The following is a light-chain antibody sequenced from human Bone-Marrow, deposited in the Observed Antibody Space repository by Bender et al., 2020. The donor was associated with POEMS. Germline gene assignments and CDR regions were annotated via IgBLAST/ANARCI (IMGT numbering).Light chain of an antibody. V-gene: IGLV1-40*01. CDR3: AAWDAGLSGGV. CDR1: SSNIGAGYD. CDR2: GNT. J-gene: IGLJ3*02. Sequence: QSVLTQPPSVSGAPGQRVTISCTGSSSNIGAGYDVHWYRQIPGTAPKPLIYGNTNSPPGVPDRFSGSKAGTSASLAITGLQAEDEAVYYCAAWDAGLSGGVFGGGTKLTVL.